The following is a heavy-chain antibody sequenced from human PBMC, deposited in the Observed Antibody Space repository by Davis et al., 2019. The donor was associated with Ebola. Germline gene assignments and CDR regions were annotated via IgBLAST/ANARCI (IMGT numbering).Heavy chain of an antibody. Sequence: GGSLRLSCAASGFTFSSYGMHWVRQAPGKGLEWVAVIWYDGSNKYYADSVKGRFTISRDNSKNTLYLQMNSLRSDDTAVYYCARDNSNYDYFDYWGQGTLVTVSS. CDR3: ARDNSNYDYFDY. J-gene: IGHJ4*02. D-gene: IGHD4-11*01. V-gene: IGHV3-33*01. CDR1: GFTFSSYG. CDR2: IWYDGSNK.